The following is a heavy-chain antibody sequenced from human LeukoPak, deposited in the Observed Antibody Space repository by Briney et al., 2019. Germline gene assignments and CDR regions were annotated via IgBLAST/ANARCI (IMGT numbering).Heavy chain of an antibody. CDR1: GCTFTDYY. J-gene: IGHJ4*02. CDR3: ATTFDYGDFY. CDR2: INPNTGDT. D-gene: IGHD4-17*01. V-gene: IGHV1-2*06. Sequence: ASVKVSCKASGCTFTDYYMHWVRQASGQGLEWIGRINPNTGDTNYAQKFQGRVTLTRDKSVTTAYMELSRLTSDDTAVYYCATTFDYGDFYWGQGTLVTVSS.